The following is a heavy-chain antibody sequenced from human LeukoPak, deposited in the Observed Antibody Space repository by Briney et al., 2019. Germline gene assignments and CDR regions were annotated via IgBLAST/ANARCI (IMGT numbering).Heavy chain of an antibody. J-gene: IGHJ4*02. V-gene: IGHV3-64D*06. Sequence: GGSLRLSCSASGFTFSSYAMHWVRQAPGKGLEYVSAISSNGGSTYYADSVKGRFTVSRDNSKNTLYLQMSSLRAEDTAVYYCVKDRESYWYYFDYWGQGTLVTVSS. D-gene: IGHD2-8*02. CDR2: ISSNGGST. CDR1: GFTFSSYA. CDR3: VKDRESYWYYFDY.